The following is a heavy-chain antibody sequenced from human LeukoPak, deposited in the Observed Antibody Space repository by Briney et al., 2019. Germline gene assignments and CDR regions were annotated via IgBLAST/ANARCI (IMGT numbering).Heavy chain of an antibody. CDR3: AKDEILVCGGDCYSGYFDY. CDR2: MNPNSGNT. CDR1: GYTFTSYD. J-gene: IGHJ4*02. Sequence: ASVKVSCKASGYTFTSYDINWVRQATGQGLEWMGWMNPNSGNTGYAQKFQGRVTMTRNTSISTAYMELSSLRSEDTAVYYCAKDEILVCGGDCYSGYFDYWGQGTLVTVSS. V-gene: IGHV1-8*01. D-gene: IGHD2-21*02.